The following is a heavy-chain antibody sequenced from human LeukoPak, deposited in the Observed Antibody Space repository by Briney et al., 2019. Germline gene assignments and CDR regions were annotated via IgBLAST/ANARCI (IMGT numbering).Heavy chain of an antibody. CDR3: ARDRHGYRVSDYFDF. D-gene: IGHD6-13*01. CDR2: IYYSGST. V-gene: IGHV4-59*12. CDR1: GGSISSYY. Sequence: SETLSLTCTVSGGSISSYYWSWIRQPPGKGLEWIGYIYYSGSTNYNPSLKSRVTISVDTSKNQFSLKLSSVTAADTAVYYCARDRHGYRVSDYFDFWGQGALVTVSS. J-gene: IGHJ4*02.